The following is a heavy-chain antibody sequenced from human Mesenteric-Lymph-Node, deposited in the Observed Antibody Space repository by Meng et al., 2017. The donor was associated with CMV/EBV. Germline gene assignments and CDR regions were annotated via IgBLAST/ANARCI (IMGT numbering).Heavy chain of an antibody. CDR3: ARGDFVNYYFAY. CDR2: IYYTGST. V-gene: IGHV4-59*01. J-gene: IGHJ4*02. CDR1: GGSIGSNY. D-gene: IGHD3-3*01. Sequence: SETLSLTCTVSGGSIGSNYWSWIRQSPGKGMEWIGYIYYTGSTNYNPSLKSRLTIPLDTSKNQFSLRLSSVTAADTAVYYCARGDFVNYYFAYWGQGTLVTVSS.